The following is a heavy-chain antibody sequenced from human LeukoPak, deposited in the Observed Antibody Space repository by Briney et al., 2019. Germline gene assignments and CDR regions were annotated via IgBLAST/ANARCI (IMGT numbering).Heavy chain of an antibody. J-gene: IGHJ4*02. CDR1: GDSISTYY. D-gene: IGHD3-3*01. CDR2: IYFSGTN. V-gene: IGHV4-59*08. CDR3: ARHGPLYAIWSAQFYFDY. Sequence: SSETLSLTCTVSGDSISTYYWSWIRQPPGKRLEWIGYIYFSGTNNSNPPRKSRVTISVDTSKNQCSLRLSSVTAADTAVYYCARHGPLYAIWSAQFYFDYWGQGTLVTVSS.